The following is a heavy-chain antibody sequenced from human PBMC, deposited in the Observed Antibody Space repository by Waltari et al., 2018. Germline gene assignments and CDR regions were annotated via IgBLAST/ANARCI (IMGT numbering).Heavy chain of an antibody. Sequence: QVQLVQSGAEVKKPGASVKISCKASGYTFTAYYMHWVRQAPGQGLEWMGWVNPKGGSTRFAQKFEGRVTMTSDTSIKTAYMELRTLRSDDTAVYYCAREGGGSTWFDYWGQGTLVTVSS. CDR1: GYTFTAYY. CDR2: VNPKGGST. D-gene: IGHD6-13*01. V-gene: IGHV1-2*02. CDR3: AREGGGSTWFDY. J-gene: IGHJ4*02.